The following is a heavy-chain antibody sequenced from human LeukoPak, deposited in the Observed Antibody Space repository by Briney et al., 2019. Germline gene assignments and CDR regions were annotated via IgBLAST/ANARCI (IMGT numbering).Heavy chain of an antibody. CDR3: ARRYAMYYFDY. V-gene: IGHV4-61*02. CDR1: GGSISSGSYY. Sequence: SETLSLTCTVSGGSISSGSYYWSWIRQPAGKGLEWIGRIYTSGSTNYNPSLKSRVTISVDTSKNQFSLKLSSVTAADTAVYYCARRYAMYYFDYWGQGTLVTVSS. CDR2: IYTSGST. J-gene: IGHJ4*02. D-gene: IGHD5-12*01.